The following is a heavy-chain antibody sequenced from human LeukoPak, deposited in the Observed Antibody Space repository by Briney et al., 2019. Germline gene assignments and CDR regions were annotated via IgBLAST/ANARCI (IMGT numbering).Heavy chain of an antibody. CDR1: GYTFTSYD. CDR2: MNPKSGNT. Sequence: ASVKVSCKASGYTFTSYDINWVRQAPGQGLEWMGWMNPKSGNTGYAQKFQGRVTMTRNTSISTAYMELSSLRSEDTAVYYCARCPGQYQLLYRRYYYFGMDVWGQGTTVTVSS. V-gene: IGHV1-8*01. J-gene: IGHJ6*02. CDR3: ARCPGQYQLLYRRYYYFGMDV. D-gene: IGHD2-2*02.